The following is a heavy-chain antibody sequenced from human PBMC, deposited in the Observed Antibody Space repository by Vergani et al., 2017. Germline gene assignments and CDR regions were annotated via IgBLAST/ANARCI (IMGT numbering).Heavy chain of an antibody. D-gene: IGHD3-10*01. Sequence: QVQLQESGPGLVKPSQTLSLTCTVSGGSISSGGYYWSWIRQHPGKGLEWIGYLYYSGSTYYNPSLKSRVTISVDTSKNQFSLKLSSVTAADTAVYYCARDRGEFGSPFDPWGQGTLVTVSS. CDR1: GGSISSGGYY. V-gene: IGHV4-31*03. CDR2: LYYSGST. J-gene: IGHJ5*02. CDR3: ARDRGEFGSPFDP.